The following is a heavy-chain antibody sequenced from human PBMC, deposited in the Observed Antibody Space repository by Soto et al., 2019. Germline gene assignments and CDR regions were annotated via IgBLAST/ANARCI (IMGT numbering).Heavy chain of an antibody. Sequence: QVQLVQSGAEVKKPGASVKVSCKASGYTFTSYYMHWVRQAPGQGLKLMGIINPSGGSTSNAQKFQVRVTMTRDTSPSTVYMELSSLRSEDTAVYYCASSGGYSSGYFVYWGQGTLVTVSS. J-gene: IGHJ4*02. CDR2: INPSGGST. D-gene: IGHD3-22*01. CDR3: ASSGGYSSGYFVY. CDR1: GYTFTSYY. V-gene: IGHV1-46*03.